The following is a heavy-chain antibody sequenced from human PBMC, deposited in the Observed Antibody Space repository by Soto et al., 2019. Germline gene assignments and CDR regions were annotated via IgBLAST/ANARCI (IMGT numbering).Heavy chain of an antibody. CDR1: GGSISSYY. CDR3: ASHRKQQLAGSKRKPDYYYYYMDV. D-gene: IGHD6-13*01. CDR2: IYYSGST. Sequence: SETLSLTCTVSGGSISSYYWSWIRQPPGKGLEWIGYIYYSGSTNYNPSLKSRVTISVDTSKNQFSLKLSSVTAADTAVYYCASHRKQQLAGSKRKPDYYYYYMDVWGKGTTVTVSS. V-gene: IGHV4-59*08. J-gene: IGHJ6*03.